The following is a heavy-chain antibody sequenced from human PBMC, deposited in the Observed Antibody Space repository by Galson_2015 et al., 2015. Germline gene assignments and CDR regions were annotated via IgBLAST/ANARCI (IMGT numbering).Heavy chain of an antibody. CDR2: ISSSSSYL. CDR1: GFIFSTYS. CDR3: ARERADRSGFYIAASDI. D-gene: IGHD6-19*01. Sequence: SLRLSCAASGFIFSTYSMHWVRHAPGKGLEWVSSISSSSSYLYYADSVKGRFTIPRDNADNSLYLHMNSLRAEDTAVNYCARERADRSGFYIAASDIWGQGTMVTVSS. J-gene: IGHJ3*02. V-gene: IGHV3-21*01.